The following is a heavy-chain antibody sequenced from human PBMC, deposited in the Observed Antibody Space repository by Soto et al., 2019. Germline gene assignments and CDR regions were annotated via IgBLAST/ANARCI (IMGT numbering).Heavy chain of an antibody. D-gene: IGHD6-19*01. V-gene: IGHV1-69*01. CDR1: GDTFTNYA. Sequence: QVELVQSGAEVKKPGSSVKVSCKASGDTFTNYAITWVRQAPGQGLEWMGWIIPVFDTTNFAQRFPDRVTFTADDSTNTASMELTSMRSEDPAIYYCARVRSITVAGPYAYWGQGSLVIV. CDR3: ARVRSITVAGPYAY. J-gene: IGHJ4*02. CDR2: IIPVFDTT.